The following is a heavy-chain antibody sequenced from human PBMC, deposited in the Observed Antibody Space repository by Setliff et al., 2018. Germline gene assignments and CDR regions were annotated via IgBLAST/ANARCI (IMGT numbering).Heavy chain of an antibody. CDR1: GGTFSNYA. J-gene: IGHJ6*02. CDR2: IIPMFRSG. Sequence: SVKVSCKASGGTFSNYAISWVRQAPGQGLEWMGGIIPMFRSGNYAQKFQGRVTITADESTSTVYMELTSLRAEDTAVYYCARGKMDVVAAGGKYCAMDVWGQGTAVTVSS. CDR3: ARGKMDVVAAGGKYCAMDV. V-gene: IGHV1-69*13. D-gene: IGHD6-13*01.